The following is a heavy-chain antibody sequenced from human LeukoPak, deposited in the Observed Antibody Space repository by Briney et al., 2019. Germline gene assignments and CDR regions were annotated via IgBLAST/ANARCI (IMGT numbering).Heavy chain of an antibody. D-gene: IGHD1-26*01. CDR3: ARDASGSSTGLIDF. CDR2: ISTSSYYI. J-gene: IGHJ4*02. CDR1: GFTLMSYG. Sequence: PGGSLRLSCAASGFTLMSYGMNWVRQAPGKGLEWVSYISTSSYYIYYAEYVMGGLTIYREDAKNSLYLQMDSLRADDTAVYYCARDASGSSTGLIDFWGQGTLVTVSS. V-gene: IGHV3-21*01.